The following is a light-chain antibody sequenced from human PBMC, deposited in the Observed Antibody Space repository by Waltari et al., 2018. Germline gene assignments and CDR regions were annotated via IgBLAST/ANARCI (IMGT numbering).Light chain of an antibody. J-gene: IGLJ2*01. V-gene: IGLV2-14*01. CDR2: DVY. CDR1: GSAVGGYYF. Sequence: QSALTQPASVSGSPGQAIIISCTGTGSAVGGYYFFSWYQQYPGKAPRLIIYDVYNRPSGVSNRFSGSKSDNTASLTISGLQAEDESVYYCSSYTSSGVVFGGGTKLTVL. CDR3: SSYTSSGVV.